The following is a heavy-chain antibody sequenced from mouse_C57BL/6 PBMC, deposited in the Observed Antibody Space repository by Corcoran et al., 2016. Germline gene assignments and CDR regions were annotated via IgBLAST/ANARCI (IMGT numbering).Heavy chain of an antibody. D-gene: IGHD2-3*01. CDR1: GYTFTDYY. Sequence: QIQLQQSGPELVKPGASVKISCKASGYTFTDYYINWVKQRPGQGLEWIGWIYPGSGNTKYNEKFKGKATLTVDTSYSTAYMQLSSLTSDDTAVYFCARNEGYSYFDYWGQGTTLTVSS. CDR2: IYPGSGNT. V-gene: IGHV1-84*01. J-gene: IGHJ2*01. CDR3: ARNEGYSYFDY.